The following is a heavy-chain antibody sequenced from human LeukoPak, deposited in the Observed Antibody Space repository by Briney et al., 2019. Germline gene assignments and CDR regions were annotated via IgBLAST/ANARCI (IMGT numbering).Heavy chain of an antibody. CDR3: AGVVPAADYYYYYMDV. V-gene: IGHV3-21*01. Sequence: GGSLRLSCAASGFTFSSYSMNWVRQAPGKGLEWVSSISSSSSYIYYADSVKGRFTISRDDAKNSLYLQMNNLRAEDTAVYYCAGVVPAADYYYYYMDVWGKGTTVTVSS. CDR2: ISSSSSYI. D-gene: IGHD2-2*01. CDR1: GFTFSSYS. J-gene: IGHJ6*03.